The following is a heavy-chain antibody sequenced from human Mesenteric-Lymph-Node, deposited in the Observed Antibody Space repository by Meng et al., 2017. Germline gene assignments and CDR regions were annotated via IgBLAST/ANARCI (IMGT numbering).Heavy chain of an antibody. Sequence: GASLKISCAASGFTFSSYWMHWVRQAPGKGLVWVSRINSDGSSTSYADSVKGRFTISRDNAKNALYLQMNSLRAEDTAVYYWVSLDGGHTLYGDYVGNAFDIWGQGTMVTVSS. CDR1: GFTFSSYW. D-gene: IGHD4-17*01. J-gene: IGHJ3*02. CDR2: INSDGSST. V-gene: IGHV3-74*01. CDR3: VSLDGGHTLYGDYVGNAFDI.